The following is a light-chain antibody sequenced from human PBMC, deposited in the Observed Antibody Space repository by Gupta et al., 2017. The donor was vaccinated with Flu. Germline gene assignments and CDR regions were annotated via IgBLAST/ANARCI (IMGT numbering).Light chain of an antibody. CDR1: SSNIGAGYV. V-gene: IGLV1-40*01. J-gene: IGLJ3*02. CDR3: QSYDSSLSGSV. CDR2: GNS. Sequence: QSVLTQPPSVSGPPGQRVTISCTWTSSNIGAGYVVHWYQQLPGTAPKLLLYGNSNRPSGVPDRFSGSKSGTSASLAITGLQAEDEADYSCQSYDSSLSGSVFGGGTKLTVL.